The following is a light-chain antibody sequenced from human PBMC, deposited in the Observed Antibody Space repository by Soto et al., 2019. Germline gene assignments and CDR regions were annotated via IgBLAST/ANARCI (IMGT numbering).Light chain of an antibody. Sequence: DIVMTQSPDSLTVSLGERATINCKSSQSVLSSSNNKNYLVWYQQKPGQPPRLLIYWASTRESGVPDRFSGSGSGTDFTLTISSLQAEDVAVYYCQQYYNTPLTFGGGTKVEIK. CDR2: WAS. CDR3: QQYYNTPLT. V-gene: IGKV4-1*01. J-gene: IGKJ4*01. CDR1: QSVLSSSNNKNY.